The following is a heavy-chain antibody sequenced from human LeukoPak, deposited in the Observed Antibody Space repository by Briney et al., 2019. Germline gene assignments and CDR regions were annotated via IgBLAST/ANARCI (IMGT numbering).Heavy chain of an antibody. D-gene: IGHD5-18*01. V-gene: IGHV4-39*01. J-gene: IGHJ4*02. CDR3: ARYSYGGYYFDF. CDR2: IYYSGST. CDR1: GGSISSSSYY. Sequence: PSETLSLTCTVSGGSISSSSYYWGWIRQPPGKGLEWIGSIYYSGSTYYNPSLKSRVTISVDTSKNQFSLNLGSVTAADTAVYYCARYSYGGYYFDFWGQGVLVTVSS.